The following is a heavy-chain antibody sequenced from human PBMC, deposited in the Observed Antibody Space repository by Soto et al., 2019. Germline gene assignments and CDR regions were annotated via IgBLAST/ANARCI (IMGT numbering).Heavy chain of an antibody. CDR2: IYYRGHT. J-gene: IGHJ3*02. Sequence: QVQLQESGPGLVKPSETLSLTCTVSGASIINYYWSWIRQPPGKGLEWIGYIYYRGHTNYNPSLNSRVTISLATSKNHLSPNLSSVTAAGTAVYYFARHVVVATTSGFDIWGRGTMVTVSS. D-gene: IGHD1-26*01. V-gene: IGHV4-59*08. CDR1: GASIINYY. CDR3: ARHVVVATTSGFDI.